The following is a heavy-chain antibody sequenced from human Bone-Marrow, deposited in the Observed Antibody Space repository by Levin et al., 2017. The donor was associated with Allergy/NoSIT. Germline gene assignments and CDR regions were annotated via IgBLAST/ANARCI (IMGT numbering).Heavy chain of an antibody. Sequence: QSGGSLRLSCAASGFTFRTYAMSWVRQAPGKGLEWLSGISGSGAGTFYADSVKGRFNISKDNSKNMVYLQLNSLRVEDTAVYYCAKVGSGWFRNKLDPWGQGTLVTVSS. D-gene: IGHD6-19*01. J-gene: IGHJ5*02. CDR1: GFTFRTYA. CDR3: AKVGSGWFRNKLDP. V-gene: IGHV3-23*01. CDR2: ISGSGAGT.